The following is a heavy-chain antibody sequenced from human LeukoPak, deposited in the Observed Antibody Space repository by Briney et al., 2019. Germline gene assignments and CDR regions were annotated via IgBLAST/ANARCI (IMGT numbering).Heavy chain of an antibody. CDR2: ISWDGGST. Sequence: PGGSLRLSFAASGFTFDGYAMHWVRQAPGKGLEWVSLISWDGGSTYYADSVKGRFTISRDNSKNSLYLQMNSLRAEDTALYYCAKDNSAAGYYFDYWGQGTLVTVSS. CDR3: AKDNSAAGYYFDY. CDR1: GFTFDGYA. V-gene: IGHV3-43D*03. J-gene: IGHJ4*02. D-gene: IGHD6-13*01.